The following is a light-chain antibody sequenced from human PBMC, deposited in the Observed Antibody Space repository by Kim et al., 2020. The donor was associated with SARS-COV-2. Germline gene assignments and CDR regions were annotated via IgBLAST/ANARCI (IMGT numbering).Light chain of an antibody. CDR2: GKN. Sequence: SSELTQDPAVSVALGQTVRITCQGDSLRSYCASWYQQKPGQAPVLVIYGKNNRPSGIPDRFSGSSSGNTASLTITGAQAEDEADYYCNSRDSSGNHLVFGGGTKLTVL. CDR3: NSRDSSGNHLV. CDR1: SLRSYC. V-gene: IGLV3-19*01. J-gene: IGLJ3*02.